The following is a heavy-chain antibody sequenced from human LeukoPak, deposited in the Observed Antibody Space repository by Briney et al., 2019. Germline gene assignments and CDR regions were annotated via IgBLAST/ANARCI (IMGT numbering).Heavy chain of an antibody. D-gene: IGHD5-18*01. CDR2: ISGSGGST. CDR1: GFTFSSYT. V-gene: IGHV3-23*01. Sequence: PGGSLRLSCAASGFTFSSYTMNWVRQAPGKGLEWVSAISGSGGSTYYADSVKGRFTISRDNSKNTLYLQMNSLRAEDTAVYYCARGSTAMVPNHPFDYWGQGTLVTVSS. J-gene: IGHJ4*02. CDR3: ARGSTAMVPNHPFDY.